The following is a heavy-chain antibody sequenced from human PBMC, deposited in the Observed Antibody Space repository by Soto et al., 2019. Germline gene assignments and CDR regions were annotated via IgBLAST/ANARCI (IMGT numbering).Heavy chain of an antibody. D-gene: IGHD4-17*01. Sequence: EVQLVESGGGLVQPGGSLRLSCAASGFTFSRHWMHWVRQPPGKRPVWVSRINTDGSDTIYADAVKGRFTISRDNAKNTLSLQMTSLRAEDTAMYYCVRDGDYGDYFDYWGQGTLVTVSS. J-gene: IGHJ4*02. CDR2: INTDGSDT. CDR1: GFTFSRHW. V-gene: IGHV3-74*01. CDR3: VRDGDYGDYFDY.